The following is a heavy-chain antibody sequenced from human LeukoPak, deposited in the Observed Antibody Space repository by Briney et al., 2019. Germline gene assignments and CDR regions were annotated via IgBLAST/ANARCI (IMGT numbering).Heavy chain of an antibody. CDR2: ITGSGGNT. CDR3: ANQRYSSSWYAPHYYYYYGMDV. Sequence: PGGSLRLSCAASGFIFSSYSMSWVRQAPGKGLEWVSVITGSGGNTYYADSVKGRFTISKDNSKNTLYLQMNSLRAEDTAVYYCANQRYSSSWYAPHYYYYYGMDVWGQGTTVTVSS. J-gene: IGHJ6*02. D-gene: IGHD6-13*01. CDR1: GFIFSSYS. V-gene: IGHV3-23*01.